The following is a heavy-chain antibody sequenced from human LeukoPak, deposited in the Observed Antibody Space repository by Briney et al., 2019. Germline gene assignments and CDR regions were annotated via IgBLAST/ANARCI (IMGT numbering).Heavy chain of an antibody. CDR2: MDYSGNT. D-gene: IGHD5-24*01. Sequence: SETLSLTCTVSGGSISSNYWSWIRQPPGKGLEWIGYMDYSGNTNYNPSLKSRVTISVDTSKNQFSLKLSSVTAADTAVYYCARQGGYTSAYDMWGQGTMVSVSS. CDR1: GGSISSNY. CDR3: ARQGGYTSAYDM. V-gene: IGHV4-59*08. J-gene: IGHJ3*02.